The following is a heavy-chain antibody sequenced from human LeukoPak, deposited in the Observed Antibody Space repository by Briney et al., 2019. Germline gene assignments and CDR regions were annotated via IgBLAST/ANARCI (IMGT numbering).Heavy chain of an antibody. CDR2: MYYIGNA. V-gene: IGHV4-39*07. D-gene: IGHD3-10*01. J-gene: IGHJ6*02. Sequence: SETLSLTCTVSGGSVKNSNYYWGWIRQPPGKDLEWVGSMYYIGNAYYSPTLMSRVTMSVDTSKNQFSLKLSSVTAADTAVYYCARFWGLGLSRGPSGMDVWGQGTTVTVPS. CDR3: ARFWGLGLSRGPSGMDV. CDR1: GGSVKNSNYY.